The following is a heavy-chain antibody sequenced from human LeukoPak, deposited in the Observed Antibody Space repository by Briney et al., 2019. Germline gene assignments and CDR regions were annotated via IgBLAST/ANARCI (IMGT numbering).Heavy chain of an antibody. J-gene: IGHJ5*02. CDR2: ISSSGSTI. V-gene: IGHV3-48*03. CDR1: GFTFSSYE. D-gene: IGHD6-13*01. CDR3: AREGPGWAAAAGKPFNWFDP. Sequence: PGGSLRLSCAASGFTFSSYEMNWVRQAPGKGLEWVSYISSSGSTIYYADSVKGRFTISRDNAKNSLYLQMNSLRAEDTAVYYCAREGPGWAAAAGKPFNWFDPWGQGTLVTVSS.